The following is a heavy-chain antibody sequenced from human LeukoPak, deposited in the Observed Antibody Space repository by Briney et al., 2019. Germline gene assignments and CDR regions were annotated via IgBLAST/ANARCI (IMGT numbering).Heavy chain of an antibody. CDR3: ARASYYDILTGYFWGAISGSDI. CDR1: GFTFSSYS. J-gene: IGHJ3*02. CDR2: ISSSSSYI. D-gene: IGHD3-9*01. V-gene: IGHV3-21*01. Sequence: GGSLRLPCAASGFTFSSYSMNWVRQAPGKGLEWVSSISSSSSYIYYADSVKGRFTISRDNAKNSLYLQMNSLRAEDTAVYYCARASYYDILTGYFWGAISGSDIWGQGTMVTVSS.